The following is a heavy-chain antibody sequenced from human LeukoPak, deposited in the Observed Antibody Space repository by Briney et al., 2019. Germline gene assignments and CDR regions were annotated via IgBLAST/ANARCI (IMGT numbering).Heavy chain of an antibody. CDR2: MNPNSGNT. V-gene: IGHV1-8*01. D-gene: IGHD2-15*01. Sequence: ASVKVSCKASGYTFTSYDINWVRQATGQGLEWMGWMNPNSGNTGYAQKFQGRVTMTRNTSISTAYMELSSLRSEDTAVYYCARQNLGYCSGGSCYSEGGYYFDYWGQGTLVTVSS. J-gene: IGHJ4*02. CDR3: ARQNLGYCSGGSCYSEGGYYFDY. CDR1: GYTFTSYD.